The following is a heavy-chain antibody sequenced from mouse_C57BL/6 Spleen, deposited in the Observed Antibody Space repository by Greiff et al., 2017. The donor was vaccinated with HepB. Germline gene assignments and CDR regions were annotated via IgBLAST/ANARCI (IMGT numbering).Heavy chain of an antibody. J-gene: IGHJ2*01. CDR1: GYTFTSYW. CDR2: IDPSDSET. D-gene: IGHD2-5*01. V-gene: IGHV1-52*01. CDR3: ARYYSNAYYFDY. Sequence: VQLQQPGAELVRPGSSVKLSCKASGYTFTSYWMHWVKQRPIQGLEWIGNIDPSDSETHYNQKFKDKATLTVDKSSSTAYMQLSSLTSEDSAVYYCARYYSNAYYFDYWGQGTTLTVSS.